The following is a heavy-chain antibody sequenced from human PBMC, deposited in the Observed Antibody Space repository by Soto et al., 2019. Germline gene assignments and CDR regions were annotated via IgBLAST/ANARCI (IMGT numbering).Heavy chain of an antibody. V-gene: IGHV2-26*01. CDR2: IFSNDAK. D-gene: IGHD4-17*01. CDR1: GFSLRNTRMG. Sequence: QVTLKESGPVLVKPTETLTLTCTVSGFSLRNTRMGVSWIRQSPGKALEWLAHIFSNDAKSYSPSLKSRLALSRYTSKSQVVLTMTNVAPVDTATYYCARSLYVDYVHWYFDLWGRGTLVTVSS. CDR3: ARSLYVDYVHWYFDL. J-gene: IGHJ2*01.